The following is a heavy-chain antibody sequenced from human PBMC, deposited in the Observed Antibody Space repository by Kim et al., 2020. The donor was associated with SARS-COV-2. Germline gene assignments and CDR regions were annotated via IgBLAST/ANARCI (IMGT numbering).Heavy chain of an antibody. Sequence: SETLSLTCAVYGGSFSGYYWSWIRQPPGKGLEWIGEINLSGSTNYNPSLKSRVTIAVDTSKNQFSLKLSSVTAADTPVYYCAGEVDTMSGVRREKRCDLWGRGTLVTVSS. CDR3: AGEVDTMSGVRREKRCDL. CDR1: GGSFSGYY. V-gene: IGHV4-34*01. J-gene: IGHJ2*01. CDR2: INLSGST. D-gene: IGHD3-22*01.